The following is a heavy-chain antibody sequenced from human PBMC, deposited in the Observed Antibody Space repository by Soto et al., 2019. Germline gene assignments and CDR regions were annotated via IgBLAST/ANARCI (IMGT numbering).Heavy chain of an antibody. Sequence: SETLSLTCTVSGGSVSNSNYYWGWIRQSPGKGLGWIGSVYYRGRSYSKSSVKSRVTISVDTSKNQFSLNLNSVTASDTAVYFCVSQRTSVLTQAYFDYWGPGALVTVSS. CDR1: GGSVSNSNYY. CDR2: VYYRGRS. J-gene: IGHJ4*02. CDR3: VSQRTSVLTQAYFDY. D-gene: IGHD2-8*01. V-gene: IGHV4-39*01.